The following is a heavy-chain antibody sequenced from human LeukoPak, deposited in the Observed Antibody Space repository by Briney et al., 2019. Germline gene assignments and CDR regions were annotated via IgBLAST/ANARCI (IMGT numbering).Heavy chain of an antibody. CDR3: ARIWPDL. J-gene: IGHJ2*01. CDR2: IYHSGST. Sequence: SETLSLTCTVSGYSISSGYYWGWIRQPPGKGLEWIGSIYHSGSTYYNPSLKSRVTISVDTSKKQFSLRLNSVTAADTAVYYCARIWPDLWGRGTLVTVSS. D-gene: IGHD3-10*01. CDR1: GYSISSGYY. V-gene: IGHV4-38-2*02.